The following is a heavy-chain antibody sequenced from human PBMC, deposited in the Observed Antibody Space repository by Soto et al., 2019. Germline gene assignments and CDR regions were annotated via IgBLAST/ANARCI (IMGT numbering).Heavy chain of an antibody. D-gene: IGHD4-17*01. CDR3: ARDDDYGGNFPPY. CDR1: GFTFSSYG. V-gene: IGHV3-33*01. Sequence: QVQLVESGGGVVQPGRSLRLSCAASGFTFSSYGMHWVRQAPGKGLEWVAVIWYDGSNKYYADSVKGRFTISIDNSKNTLYLQMNSLRAEDTAVYYCARDDDYGGNFPPYWGQGTLVTVSS. CDR2: IWYDGSNK. J-gene: IGHJ4*02.